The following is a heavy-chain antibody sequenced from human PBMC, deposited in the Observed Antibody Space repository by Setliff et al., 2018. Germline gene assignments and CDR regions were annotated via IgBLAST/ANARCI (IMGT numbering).Heavy chain of an antibody. CDR3: AREEVIVMTVNNYYYYMDV. CDR1: GDSMSSYY. CDR2: VHYSGDS. D-gene: IGHD2-21*02. Sequence: PSETLSLTCTVSGDSMSSYYWSWIRQSPGKGLEWIGYVHYSGDSNYNPSLKSRVTISTDESTMTAYMELNSLRPEDTAMYYCAREEVIVMTVNNYYYYMDVWGKGTTVTVSS. V-gene: IGHV4-59*01. J-gene: IGHJ6*03.